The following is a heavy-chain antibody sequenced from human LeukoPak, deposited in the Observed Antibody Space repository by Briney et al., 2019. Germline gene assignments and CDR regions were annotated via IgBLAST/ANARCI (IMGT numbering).Heavy chain of an antibody. D-gene: IGHD5-18*01. CDR2: ISYDGSNK. J-gene: IGHJ4*02. Sequence: GRSLRLSCAASGFTFSSYAMHWVRQAPGKGLEWVAVISYDGSNKYYADSVKGRFTISRDNSKNTLYLQMNSLRAEDTAAYYCARDGLDTAMVLATFDYWGQGTLVTVSS. V-gene: IGHV3-30-3*01. CDR3: ARDGLDTAMVLATFDY. CDR1: GFTFSSYA.